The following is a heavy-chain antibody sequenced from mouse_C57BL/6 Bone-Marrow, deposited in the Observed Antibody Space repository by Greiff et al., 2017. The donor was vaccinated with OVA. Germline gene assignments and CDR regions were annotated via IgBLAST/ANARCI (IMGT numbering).Heavy chain of an antibody. Sequence: VKLQQPGAELVKPGASVKMSCKASGYTFTRFWITWVKQRPGQGLEWIGDIYPGSGSTNYNEKFKSKATLTVDTASSTAYMQLISLTSEDSAVYYCARFITTVVADDWGRGTTLTVSS. V-gene: IGHV1-55*01. CDR3: ARFITTVVADD. J-gene: IGHJ2*01. CDR2: IYPGSGST. D-gene: IGHD1-1*01. CDR1: GYTFTRFW.